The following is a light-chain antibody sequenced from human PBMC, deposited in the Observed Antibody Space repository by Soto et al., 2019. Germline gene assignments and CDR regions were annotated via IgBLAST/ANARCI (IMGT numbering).Light chain of an antibody. Sequence: DIQRTQSASTLSATAGDRVTITCRASQSISSWLAWYQHKPGKAPKLLIYDASSLESGVPSRFSGSGSGTEFTLTISSLKPDDFATYDCQQYNTFWTFGPGTKVDIK. J-gene: IGKJ1*01. CDR2: DAS. CDR1: QSISSW. CDR3: QQYNTFWT. V-gene: IGKV1-5*01.